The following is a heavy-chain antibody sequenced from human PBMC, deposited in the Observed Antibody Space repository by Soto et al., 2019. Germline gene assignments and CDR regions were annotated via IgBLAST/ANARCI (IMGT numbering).Heavy chain of an antibody. CDR3: ARAPKWELLGWFDP. CDR2: ISYDGSNK. CDR1: GFTFSSYA. Sequence: PGGSLRLSCAASGFTFSSYAMHWVRQAPGKGLEWVAVISYDGSNKYYADSVKGRFTISRDNSKNTLYLQMNSLRAEDTAVYYCARAPKWELLGWFDPWGQGTLVTVSS. D-gene: IGHD1-26*01. V-gene: IGHV3-30-3*01. J-gene: IGHJ5*02.